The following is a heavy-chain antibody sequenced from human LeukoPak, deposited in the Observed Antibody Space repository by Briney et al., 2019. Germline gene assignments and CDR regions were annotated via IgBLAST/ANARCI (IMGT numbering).Heavy chain of an antibody. J-gene: IGHJ4*02. CDR3: ARVNRDCSSTSCYNYFDY. CDR1: GGTFSSYA. Sequence: SVKVSCKASGGTFSSYAISWVRQAPGQGLESMGGIIPIFGTANYAQKFQGRVTITADESTSTAYMELSSLRSEDTAMYYCARVNRDCSSTSCYNYFDYWGQGTLVTVSS. V-gene: IGHV1-69*01. CDR2: IIPIFGTA. D-gene: IGHD2-2*02.